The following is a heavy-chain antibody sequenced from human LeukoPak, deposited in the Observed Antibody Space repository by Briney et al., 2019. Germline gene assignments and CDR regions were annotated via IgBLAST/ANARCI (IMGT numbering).Heavy chain of an antibody. V-gene: IGHV1-2*02. J-gene: IGHJ4*02. D-gene: IGHD3-22*01. CDR2: INPNSGGT. CDR1: GYTFTGYY. Sequence: ASVRVSCKASGYTFTGYYVHWVRQAPGQGLEGMGWINPNSGGTNYAQKFQGRVTMTRDTSIRTAYMELSRLRSDDTAVYYCARQYYYDSSSLDYWGQGTLVTVSS. CDR3: ARQYYYDSSSLDY.